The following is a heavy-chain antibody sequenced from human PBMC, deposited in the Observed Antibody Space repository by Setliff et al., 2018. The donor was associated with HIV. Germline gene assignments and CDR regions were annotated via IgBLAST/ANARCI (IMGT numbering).Heavy chain of an antibody. CDR1: DESFSNYW. D-gene: IGHD1-26*01. CDR2: IYVTDSET. J-gene: IGHJ3*02. V-gene: IGHV5-51*01. CDR3: AKHKGSGSINDVFYT. Sequence: RGESLKISCKGSDESFSNYWIGWVRQMPGKGLEWLGIIYVTDSETIYSPSFQGQVTISADRSTTTAYLQWHSLQASDTGMYYCAKHKGSGSINDVFYTWGQGTKVTVSS.